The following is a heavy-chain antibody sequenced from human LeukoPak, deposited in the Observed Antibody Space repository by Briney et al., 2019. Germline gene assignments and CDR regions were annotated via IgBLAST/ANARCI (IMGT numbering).Heavy chain of an antibody. D-gene: IGHD4-17*01. CDR3: AKGLGDYDDFRLGY. CDR1: VFTFGTYG. Sequence: PGGSLRLSCAASVFTFGTYGFPWVRQAPGKGLGWVAFIPSDGSDNYYANSVKGRFTISRDNSKNTLYLQMNSLRSEDTAVYYCAKGLGDYDDFRLGYWGQGTLVTVSS. V-gene: IGHV3-30*02. CDR2: IPSDGSDN. J-gene: IGHJ4*02.